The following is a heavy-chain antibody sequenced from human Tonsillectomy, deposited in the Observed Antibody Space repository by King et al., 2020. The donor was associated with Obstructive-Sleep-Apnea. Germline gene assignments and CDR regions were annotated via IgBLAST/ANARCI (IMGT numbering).Heavy chain of an antibody. D-gene: IGHD2-15*01. CDR1: GVSVSTITYY. Sequence: QLQESGPGLVKPSETLSLTCTVSGVSVSTITYYWAWIRQPPGKGLEWIGSIYYSGTTYYNPSLQSRVTISVDTSKNQFSLKRSSVTAADMAVYYCAKDEADMEGLAGVFDYWGQGALVTVSS. J-gene: IGHJ4*02. CDR2: IYYSGTT. CDR3: AKDEADMEGLAGVFDY. V-gene: IGHV4-39*07.